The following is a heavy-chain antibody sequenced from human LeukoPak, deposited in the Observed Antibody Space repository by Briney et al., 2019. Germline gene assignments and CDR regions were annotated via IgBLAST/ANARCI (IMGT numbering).Heavy chain of an antibody. CDR3: ARDGGGGLDY. V-gene: IGHV3-21*01. Sequence: GGSLRLSCAASGFTFSNYNMNWVRQAPGKGLEWVSCISISSNYIYYPDSVKGRFTISRDNAKNSLYLQMNSLRAEDTAVYYCARDGGGGLDYWGQGTLVPVSS. D-gene: IGHD2-15*01. CDR2: ISISSNYI. CDR1: GFTFSNYN. J-gene: IGHJ4*02.